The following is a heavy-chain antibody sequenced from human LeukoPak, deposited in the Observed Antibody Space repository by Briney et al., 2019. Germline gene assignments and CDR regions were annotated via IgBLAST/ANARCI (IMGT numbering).Heavy chain of an antibody. CDR3: AKGIAPSYYYFDY. D-gene: IGHD2-15*01. Sequence: GGSLRLSCAASGFTFSSYAMSWVRQAPGKGLEGVSAISGSGGSTYYADSVKGRFTISRDNSKSTLYLQMNSLRAEDTAVYYCAKGIAPSYYYFDYWGQGTLVTVSS. CDR2: ISGSGGST. CDR1: GFTFSSYA. V-gene: IGHV3-23*01. J-gene: IGHJ4*02.